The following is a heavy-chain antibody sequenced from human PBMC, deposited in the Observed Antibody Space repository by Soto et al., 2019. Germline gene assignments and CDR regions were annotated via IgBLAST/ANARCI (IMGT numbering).Heavy chain of an antibody. Sequence: GGSLRLSCAASGFTFSDYYMSWIRQAPGKGLEWVSYISSSGSTIYYADSVKGRFTISRDNAKNSLYLQMNSLRAEDTAVYYCARRKREPGQDMSNGYMDVWGKGTTVTVSS. CDR1: GFTFSDYY. J-gene: IGHJ6*03. CDR2: ISSSGSTI. D-gene: IGHD1-1*01. CDR3: ARRKREPGQDMSNGYMDV. V-gene: IGHV3-11*01.